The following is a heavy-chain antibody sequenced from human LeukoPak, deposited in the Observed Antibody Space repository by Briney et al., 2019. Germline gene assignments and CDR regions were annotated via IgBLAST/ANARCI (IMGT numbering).Heavy chain of an antibody. CDR3: AKEPNAYSSDSYFDY. J-gene: IGHJ4*02. CDR2: IRYDGSNK. CDR1: GFTFSSYG. D-gene: IGHD3-10*01. V-gene: IGHV3-30*02. Sequence: QTGGSLRLSCAASGFTFSSYGMHWVRQAPGKGLEWVAFIRYDGSNKYYADSVKGRFTISRDNSKNTMYLQMNSLRAEDTAVYYCAKEPNAYSSDSYFDYWGQGTLVTVSS.